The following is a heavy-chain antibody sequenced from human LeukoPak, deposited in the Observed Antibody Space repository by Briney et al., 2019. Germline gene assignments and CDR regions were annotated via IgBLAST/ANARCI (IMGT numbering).Heavy chain of an antibody. CDR3: ARDGGFSSGWYEEDAFDI. Sequence: SNYMTWIRQPPGKGLEWIGSIYYSGSTYYNPSLKSRVTISVDTSKNQFSLKLSSVTAADTAVYYCARDGGFSSGWYEEDAFDIWGQGTMVTVSS. V-gene: IGHV4-39*07. CDR1: SNY. J-gene: IGHJ3*02. CDR2: IYYSGST. D-gene: IGHD6-19*01.